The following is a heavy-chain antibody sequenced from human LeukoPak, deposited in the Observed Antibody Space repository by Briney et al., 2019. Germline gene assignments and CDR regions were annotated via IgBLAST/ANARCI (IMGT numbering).Heavy chain of an antibody. V-gene: IGHV3-53*01. CDR1: GFTVSSNY. CDR3: ATTRFGSGYYYFDY. J-gene: IGHJ4*02. D-gene: IGHD3-3*01. CDR2: IYSGGST. Sequence: GGSLRLSCAASGFTVSSNYMSWVRQAPGKGLEWVSVIYSGGSTYYADSVKGRFTISRDNSKNTLYLQMNSLRAEDTAVYYCATTRFGSGYYYFDYWGQGTLVTVSS.